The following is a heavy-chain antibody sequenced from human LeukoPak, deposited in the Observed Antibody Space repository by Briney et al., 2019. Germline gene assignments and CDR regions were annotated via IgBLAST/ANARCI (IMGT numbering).Heavy chain of an antibody. J-gene: IGHJ5*02. CDR1: GFTFSDYY. D-gene: IGHD6-13*01. CDR2: ISSSGSTI. Sequence: GSLRLSCAASGFTFSDYYLSWIRQAPGKGLEWVSYISSSGSTIYYADSVKGRFTISRDNAKNSLYLQMNSLRAEDTAVYYCARDAAAGMDWFDPWGQGTLVTVSS. CDR3: ARDAAAGMDWFDP. V-gene: IGHV3-11*01.